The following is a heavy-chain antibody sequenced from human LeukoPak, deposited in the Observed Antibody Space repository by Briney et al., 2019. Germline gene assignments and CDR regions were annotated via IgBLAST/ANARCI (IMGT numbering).Heavy chain of an antibody. CDR3: ARDQPSSSWYVNYYYGMDV. J-gene: IGHJ6*02. V-gene: IGHV4-59*01. D-gene: IGHD6-13*01. CDR1: GGSFSSYY. Sequence: SETLSLTCAVYGGSFSSYYWSWIRQPPGKGLEWIGYIYYSGSTNYNPSLKSRVTISVDTSKNQFSLKLSSVTAADTAVYYCARDQPSSSWYVNYYYGMDVWGQGTTVTVSS. CDR2: IYYSGST.